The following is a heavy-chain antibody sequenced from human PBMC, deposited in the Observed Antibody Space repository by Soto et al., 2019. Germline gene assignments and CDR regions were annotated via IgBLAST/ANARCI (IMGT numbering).Heavy chain of an antibody. CDR3: ARDRDSGSYYYYYYGMDV. CDR2: ISGSSSST. Sequence: GGSLSLSCSSSCFTFSIYAMSWVRPATGKGLEWVSAISGSSSSTYYADSVKGRFTISRDNAKNSLYLQMNSLRDEDTAVYYCARDRDSGSYYYYYYGMDVWGQGTTVTVSS. J-gene: IGHJ6*02. D-gene: IGHD1-26*01. V-gene: IGHV3-23*01. CDR1: CFTFSIYA.